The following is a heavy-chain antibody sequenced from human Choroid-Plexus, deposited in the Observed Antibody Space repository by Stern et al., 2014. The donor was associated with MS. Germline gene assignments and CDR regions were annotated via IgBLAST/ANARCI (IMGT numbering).Heavy chain of an antibody. D-gene: IGHD2/OR15-2a*01. CDR2: VSYDGSNK. V-gene: IGHV3-30*18. CDR1: GFTLGSCA. Sequence: VQLVESGGGVVQPGRPLRLSCVGSGFTLGSCAMHWVRQAPGKGLEWVAGVSYDGSNKYYADSVKCRFTISRDNSQNTLYMQMSSLRPEDTAVYYCAKDRQYLTYFFDHWGQGSLVTVSS. J-gene: IGHJ5*02. CDR3: AKDRQYLTYFFDH.